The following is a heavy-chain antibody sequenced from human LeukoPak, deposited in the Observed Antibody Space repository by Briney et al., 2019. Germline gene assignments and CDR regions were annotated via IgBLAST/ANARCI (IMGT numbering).Heavy chain of an antibody. Sequence: PGGSLRLSCAVSGFTFSRFAMSWVRQAPGKGLEWVSSISNSGDKTFYADSVKGRFTISRDNSKNTLYLQMNSQRAEDTAVYYCASRYIYGDFGRLDAFAIWGQGTMVTVS. J-gene: IGHJ3*02. CDR2: ISNSGDKT. CDR3: ASRYIYGDFGRLDAFAI. V-gene: IGHV3-23*01. CDR1: GFTFSRFA. D-gene: IGHD4-17*01.